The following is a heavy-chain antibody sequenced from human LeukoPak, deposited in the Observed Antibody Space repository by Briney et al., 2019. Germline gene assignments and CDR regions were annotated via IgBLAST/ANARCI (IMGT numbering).Heavy chain of an antibody. D-gene: IGHD6-6*01. CDR3: ARDLAAARLDF. CDR2: IWYDGSQE. V-gene: IGHV3-33*01. Sequence: GGSLGLSCAASGFTFSNHGMHWVRQAPAKGLEWVANIWYDGSQEYYADTVKGRFTISRDISKNTLYLQMNSLRAEDTAVYYCARDLAAARLDFRGQGTLVTVSS. J-gene: IGHJ4*02. CDR1: GFTFSNHG.